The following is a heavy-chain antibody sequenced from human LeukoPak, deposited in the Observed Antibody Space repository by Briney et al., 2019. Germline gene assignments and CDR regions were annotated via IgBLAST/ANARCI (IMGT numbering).Heavy chain of an antibody. Sequence: GGSLRLSCAASGFTFSSYGMHWVRQAPGKGLEWVAVISYDGSNKYYADSVKGRFTISRDNSKNTLYLQMNSLRAEDTAVYYCARGGSSWSLDYWGQGTLVTVSS. CDR1: GFTFSSYG. J-gene: IGHJ4*02. CDR3: ARGGSSWSLDY. D-gene: IGHD6-13*01. V-gene: IGHV3-30*03. CDR2: ISYDGSNK.